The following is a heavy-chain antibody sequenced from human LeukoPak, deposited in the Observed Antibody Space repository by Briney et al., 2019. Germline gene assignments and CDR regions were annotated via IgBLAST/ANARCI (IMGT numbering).Heavy chain of an antibody. CDR2: FDPEDGET. D-gene: IGHD1-7*01. CDR3: ATVLTRNYALHSFDY. J-gene: IGHJ4*02. Sequence: ASVKVSCKVSGYTLTELSMHWVRQAPGKGLEWMGGFDPEDGETIYAQKFQGRVTMTENTSTDTAYMELSSLRSEDTAVYYCATVLTRNYALHSFDYWGQGTLVTVSS. V-gene: IGHV1-24*01. CDR1: GYTLTELS.